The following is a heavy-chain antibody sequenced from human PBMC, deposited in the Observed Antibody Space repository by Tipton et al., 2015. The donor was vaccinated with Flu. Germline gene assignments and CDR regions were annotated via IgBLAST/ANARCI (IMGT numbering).Heavy chain of an antibody. J-gene: IGHJ4*02. D-gene: IGHD5-18*01. CDR3: AKVAAPHSYGTAHFDS. CDR1: GFTFDDYA. CDR2: ISWNSGSI. Sequence: SLRLSCAASGFTFDDYAMHWVRQAPGKGLEWVSGISWNSGSIGCADSVKGQFTISRDNAKNSLYLQMDSLGLEDTALYYCAKVAAPHSYGTAHFDSWGQGTLVTVSS. V-gene: IGHV3-9*01.